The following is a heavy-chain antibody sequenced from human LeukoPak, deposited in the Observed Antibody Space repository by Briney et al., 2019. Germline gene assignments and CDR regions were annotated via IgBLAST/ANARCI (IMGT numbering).Heavy chain of an antibody. CDR3: ARGSGYYPLFDY. CDR1: GFTFSSYG. CDR2: IWYGGSKE. Sequence: GGSLRLSCVVSGFTFSSYGMHWVRQAPGKGLEWVAVIWYGGSKEYYIDSVKGRFTISRDNSKNTLYLQMNSLRTEDTAMYYCARGSGYYPLFDYWGQGTLVTVSS. J-gene: IGHJ4*02. V-gene: IGHV3-33*01. D-gene: IGHD3-22*01.